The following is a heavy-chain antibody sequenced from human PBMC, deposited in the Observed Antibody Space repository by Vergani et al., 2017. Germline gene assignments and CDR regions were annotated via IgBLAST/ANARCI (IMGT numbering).Heavy chain of an antibody. CDR3: ARDRGFIVATPMTYYGMDV. CDR1: GYTFTSYG. V-gene: IGHV1-69*18. CDR2: IIPIFGTA. Sequence: QVQLVQSGAEVKKPGSSVKVSCKASGYTFTSYGISWVRQAPGQGLEWMGRIIPIFGTANYAQKFQGRVTITADESTSTAYMELSSLSSEDTAVYYCARDRGFIVATPMTYYGMDVWGQGTTVTVSS. J-gene: IGHJ6*02. D-gene: IGHD5-12*01.